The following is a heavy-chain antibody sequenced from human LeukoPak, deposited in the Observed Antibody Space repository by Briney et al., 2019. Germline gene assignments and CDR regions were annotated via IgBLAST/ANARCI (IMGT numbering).Heavy chain of an antibody. D-gene: IGHD3-10*01. V-gene: IGHV3-53*01. CDR1: GFTFSSYS. CDR3: ARSPTYGGGDY. CDR2: IYSGGST. J-gene: IGHJ4*02. Sequence: GGSLRLSCAASGFTFSSYSMSWVRQAPGKGLEWVSVIYSGGSTYYADSVKGRFTISRDNSKNTLYLQMNSLRAEDTAVYYCARSPTYGGGDYWGQGTLVTVSS.